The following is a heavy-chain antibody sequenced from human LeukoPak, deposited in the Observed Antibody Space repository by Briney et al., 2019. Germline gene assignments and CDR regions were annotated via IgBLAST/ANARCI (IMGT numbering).Heavy chain of an antibody. J-gene: IGHJ4*02. D-gene: IGHD3-16*01. Sequence: SETLSLTCTVSGGSISSHFCTWIRKPAGKGLEWIGRINSSGSTDYNPSLKSRVTMSVDSSTNQFSLKLTSVTAADTAVYYCARGDYVYDFWGQGALITVSS. CDR3: ARGDYVYDF. CDR1: GGSISSHF. V-gene: IGHV4-4*07. CDR2: INSSGST.